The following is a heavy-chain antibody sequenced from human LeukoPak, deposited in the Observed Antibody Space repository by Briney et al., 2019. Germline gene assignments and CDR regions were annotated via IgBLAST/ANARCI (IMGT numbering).Heavy chain of an antibody. CDR2: INPNSGGT. CDR3: ARDSAASGYDYYGMDV. D-gene: IGHD2-15*01. Sequence: ASVKVSCKASGYTFTGYYMHWVRQAPGQGLEWMGWINPNSGGTNYAQKFQGRVTMTRDTSISTAYMELSRLRSDDKAVYYCARDSAASGYDYYGMDVWGQGTTVTVSS. J-gene: IGHJ6*02. V-gene: IGHV1-2*02. CDR1: GYTFTGYY.